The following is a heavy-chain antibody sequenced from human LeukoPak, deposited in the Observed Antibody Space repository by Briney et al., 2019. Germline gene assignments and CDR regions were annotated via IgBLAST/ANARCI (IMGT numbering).Heavy chain of an antibody. CDR3: AREAGTAFDL. V-gene: IGHV3-48*03. J-gene: IGHJ3*01. Sequence: PGGSLRVSCVGSGFNFSSYEMNWVRQAPGKGLEWVSYVGSRGRSIYYADSVKGRFISSRDNSKNSLYPQMNSLRVEDTAVYYCAREAGTAFDLWGQGTTVTASS. D-gene: IGHD3-10*01. CDR2: VGSRGRSI. CDR1: GFNFSSYE.